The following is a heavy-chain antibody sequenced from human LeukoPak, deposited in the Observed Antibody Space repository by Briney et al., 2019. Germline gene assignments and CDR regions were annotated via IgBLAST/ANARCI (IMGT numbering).Heavy chain of an antibody. CDR3: ARIQAYGGNSEGYYFNY. V-gene: IGHV2-70*01. D-gene: IGHD4-23*01. CDR2: IDRDDDK. Sequence: ESGPTLVNPTQTLTVTCTFSELLLSTSGMCVSWIRQPPGKALEWLALIDRDDDKFYRTSLKTRPTISKDTSKNQVVLTMTNMDPVDTATYYCARIQAYGGNSEGYYFNYWGEGTLVTVSS. CDR1: ELLLSTSGMC. J-gene: IGHJ4*02.